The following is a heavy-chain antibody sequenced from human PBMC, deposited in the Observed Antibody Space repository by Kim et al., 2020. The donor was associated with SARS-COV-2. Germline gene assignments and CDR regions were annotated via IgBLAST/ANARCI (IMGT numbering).Heavy chain of an antibody. Sequence: STIYNADAVKGRITSSRDTAKNALYLQMNSLRDEDTAVYYCARVIGGYYYSWGQGALVTLSS. D-gene: IGHD3-22*01. CDR2: STI. CDR3: ARVIGGYYYS. J-gene: IGHJ4*02. V-gene: IGHV3-48*02.